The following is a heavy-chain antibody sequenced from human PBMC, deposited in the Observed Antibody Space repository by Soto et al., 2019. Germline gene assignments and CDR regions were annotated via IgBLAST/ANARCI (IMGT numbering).Heavy chain of an antibody. CDR1: GDSVSSSY. CDR3: ARVRYSHPYLGYFDY. J-gene: IGHJ4*02. CDR2: IYFSGGT. D-gene: IGHD5-18*01. V-gene: IGHV4-59*02. Sequence: PSETLSLTCTVSGDSVSSSYWSWIRQPPGKGLEWIGYIYFSGGTNYTPYLKSRLTISIDTSKNQFSLRLSSVTAADMAVYYCARVRYSHPYLGYFDYWGQGALVTVSS.